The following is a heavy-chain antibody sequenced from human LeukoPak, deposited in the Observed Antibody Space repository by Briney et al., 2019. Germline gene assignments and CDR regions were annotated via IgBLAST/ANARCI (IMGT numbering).Heavy chain of an antibody. Sequence: PSETLSLTCAVSGFSISSGYYWGWIWQPPGKGLGWIGSISHSGSTYYNPSLKSRVTISVDTSKNQFSLKLSSVTAADTAVYYCARQRITMVRGVWNWFDPWGQGTLVTVSS. CDR2: ISHSGST. CDR1: GFSISSGYY. J-gene: IGHJ5*02. CDR3: ARQRITMVRGVWNWFDP. V-gene: IGHV4-38-2*01. D-gene: IGHD3-10*01.